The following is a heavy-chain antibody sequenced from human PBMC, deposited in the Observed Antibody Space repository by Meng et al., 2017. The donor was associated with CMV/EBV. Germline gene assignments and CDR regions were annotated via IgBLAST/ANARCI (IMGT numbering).Heavy chain of an antibody. CDR1: GYTFTSYG. V-gene: IGHV1-18*01. J-gene: IGHJ6*02. CDR3: ARDYGERASSSSSKYYYGMDV. Sequence: ASVKVSCKASGYTFTSYGISWVRQAPGQGLEWMGWISAYNGNTNYAQKLQGRVTMTTDTSTSTAYMELRSLRSDDTAVCYCARDYGERASSSSSKYYYGMDVWGQGTTVTVSS. CDR2: ISAYNGNT. D-gene: IGHD6-6*01.